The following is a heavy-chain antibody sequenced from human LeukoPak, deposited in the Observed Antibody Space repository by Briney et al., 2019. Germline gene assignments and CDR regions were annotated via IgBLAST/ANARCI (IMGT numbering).Heavy chain of an antibody. V-gene: IGHV5-51*01. Sequence: GESLKISCKGSGYSFTSYWIGWVRQMPGKGLEWMGIIYPGDSDTRYSPSFQGQVTISADKSISTAYLQWSSLKASDTAMYYCARHELWFGYYYYGMDVWGQGTTVTVSS. D-gene: IGHD3-10*01. CDR1: GYSFTSYW. J-gene: IGHJ6*02. CDR2: IYPGDSDT. CDR3: ARHELWFGYYYYGMDV.